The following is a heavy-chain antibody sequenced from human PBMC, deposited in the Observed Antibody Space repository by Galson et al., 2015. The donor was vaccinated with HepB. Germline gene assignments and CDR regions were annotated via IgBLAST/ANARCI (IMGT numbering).Heavy chain of an antibody. CDR1: TFSVSTNY. D-gene: IGHD3-10*01. V-gene: IGHV3-53*01. CDR3: ARAWGSRGDVRQLNL. Sequence: SLRLSCAASTFSVSTNYMNWVRRTPGKGLEWVSIIYSDGSTYYADSVKGRFTISRDNSKNTLYLQMNSLRAEDTAVYYCARAWGSRGDVRQLNLWGQGTQVTASS. CDR2: IYSDGST. J-gene: IGHJ4*02.